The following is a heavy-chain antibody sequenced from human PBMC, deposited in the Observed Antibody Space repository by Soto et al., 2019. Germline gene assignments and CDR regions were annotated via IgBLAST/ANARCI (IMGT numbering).Heavy chain of an antibody. V-gene: IGHV4-59*01. J-gene: IGHJ3*01. Sequence: QVQLQESGPGLVKPSETLSLTCTVSGDSISSSYWSWIRQPPGKGLEWIGYIYYSGNTNYNPSLKSRVTIPVETSKNQFSLKLRSVTAADTAVYYCARNYYDSSGYYSAPDDDAFDVWGQGTMVTVSS. D-gene: IGHD3-22*01. CDR1: GDSISSSY. CDR3: ARNYYDSSGYYSAPDDDAFDV. CDR2: IYYSGNT.